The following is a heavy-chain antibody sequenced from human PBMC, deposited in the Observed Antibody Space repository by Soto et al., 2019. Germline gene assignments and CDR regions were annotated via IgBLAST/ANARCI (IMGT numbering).Heavy chain of an antibody. D-gene: IGHD6-6*01. J-gene: IGHJ4*02. CDR3: AKDRGSLYTSSSPLDF. Sequence: PGGSLRLSCAASGFTFTNYAMTWVRQAPGKGLEWVSGISASGGSTYYADSVKSRFTISRDNSKNTLFLQMNSLRAEDTALYYCAKDRGSLYTSSSPLDFWGQGTLVTVSS. CDR1: GFTFTNYA. V-gene: IGHV3-23*01. CDR2: ISASGGST.